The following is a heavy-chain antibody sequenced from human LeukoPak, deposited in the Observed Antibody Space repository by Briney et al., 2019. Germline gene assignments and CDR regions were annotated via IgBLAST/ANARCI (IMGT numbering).Heavy chain of an antibody. J-gene: IGHJ6*03. CDR3: AKSAAFYSYYIDV. Sequence: GGSLRLSCAASGFTFSDYYMSWIRQAPGKGLEWVSYISSTGSTIYYADSVKGRFTISRDNSKNTLYLQMNSLRAEDTAVYYCAKSAAFYSYYIDVWGKRTTVTVSS. V-gene: IGHV3-11*01. CDR2: ISSTGSTI. CDR1: GFTFSDYY. D-gene: IGHD6-13*01.